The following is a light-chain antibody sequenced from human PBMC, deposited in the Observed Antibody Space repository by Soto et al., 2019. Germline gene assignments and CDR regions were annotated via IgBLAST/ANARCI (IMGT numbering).Light chain of an antibody. CDR1: SSDIGSNP. Sequence: QSALTQPPSASGTPGQSVTISCSGSSSDIGSNPVNWYQQLPGKAPKLLIYSNNHRPSGVPDRFSGSKSGTSSSLAISGLQYEDEADYYCAAWADSRDVPVFGGG. CDR2: SNN. J-gene: IGLJ3*02. V-gene: IGLV1-44*01. CDR3: AAWADSRDVPV.